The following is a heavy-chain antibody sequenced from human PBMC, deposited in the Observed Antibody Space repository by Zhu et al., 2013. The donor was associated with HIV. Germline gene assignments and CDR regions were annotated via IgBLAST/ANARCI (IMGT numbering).Heavy chain of an antibody. J-gene: IGHJ4*02. CDR3: ARGRRGYGIAAADDFDY. D-gene: IGHD6-13*01. CDR1: GFTFSSYA. CDR2: ISYDGSNK. Sequence: VQLVESGGGVVQPGRSLRLSCAASGFTFSSYAMHWVRQAPGKGLEWVAVISYDGSNKYYADSVKGRFTISRDNSKNTLYLQMNSLRAEDTAVYYCARGRRGYGIAAADDFDYWGQGTLVTVSS. V-gene: IGHV3-30-3*01.